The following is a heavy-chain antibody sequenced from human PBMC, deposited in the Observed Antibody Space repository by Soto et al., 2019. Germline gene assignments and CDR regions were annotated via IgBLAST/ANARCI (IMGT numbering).Heavy chain of an antibody. J-gene: IGHJ6*02. CDR2: ISGSGGST. Sequence: EVLLLESGGGLVQPGGSLRLSCAASGFTFSSYVMNWVRQPPGKGLEWVSGISGSGGSTYYADSVKGRFTISRDNSKNTLYLQMTSLRAEDTAVYYCAKGPRAPPPHDYGMDVWGQGTTVTVSS. CDR1: GFTFSSYV. V-gene: IGHV3-23*01. CDR3: AKGPRAPPPHDYGMDV.